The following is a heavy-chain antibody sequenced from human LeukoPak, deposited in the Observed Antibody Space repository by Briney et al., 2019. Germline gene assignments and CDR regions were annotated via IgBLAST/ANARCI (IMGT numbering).Heavy chain of an antibody. CDR3: AKAPRVDIVATPYDY. CDR2: ISGSGVST. Sequence: GGSLRLSCAASGFTFSRYAMSWVRQAPGKGLEWVSAISGSGVSTYHADSVKGRFTISRDNSKNTLYLQMNSLRAEDTAVYFCAKAPRVDIVATPYDYWGQGTLVTVSS. J-gene: IGHJ4*02. D-gene: IGHD5-12*01. V-gene: IGHV3-23*01. CDR1: GFTFSRYA.